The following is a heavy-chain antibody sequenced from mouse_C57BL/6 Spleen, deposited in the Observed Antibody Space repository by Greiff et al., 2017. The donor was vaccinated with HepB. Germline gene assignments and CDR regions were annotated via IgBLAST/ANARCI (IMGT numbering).Heavy chain of an antibody. Sequence: EVQLQQSGPVLVKPGASVKMSCKASGYTFTDYYMNWVKQSHGKSLEWIGVINPYNGGTSYNQKFKGKATLTVDKSSSTAYMELNSLTSEDSAVYYCAREGLRTGYFDVWGTGTTVTVSS. CDR1: GYTFTDYY. J-gene: IGHJ1*03. CDR3: AREGLRTGYFDV. CDR2: INPYNGGT. V-gene: IGHV1-19*01. D-gene: IGHD1-1*01.